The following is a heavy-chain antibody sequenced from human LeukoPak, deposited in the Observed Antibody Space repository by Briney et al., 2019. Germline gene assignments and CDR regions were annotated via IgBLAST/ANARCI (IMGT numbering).Heavy chain of an antibody. CDR2: IYYSGST. V-gene: IGHV4-30-4*01. Sequence: TSETLSLTCTVSGGSISSGDYYWSWIRQPPGKGLEWIGYIYYSGSTYYNPSLKSRVTISVDTSKNQFSLKLSSVTAADTAVYYCASLNYYDGAFDIWGQGTMVTVSS. D-gene: IGHD3-22*01. CDR1: GGSISSGDYY. J-gene: IGHJ3*02. CDR3: ASLNYYDGAFDI.